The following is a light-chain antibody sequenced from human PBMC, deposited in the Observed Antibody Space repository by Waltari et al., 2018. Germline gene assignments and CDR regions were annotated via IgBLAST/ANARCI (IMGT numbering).Light chain of an antibody. Sequence: QSALTQPPSVSGSPGQSVTISCSGTSSEVGTYNRVSWYQQPPGTAPKLIIFDLSSRPSGVPDRFSGSKSGSTASPTISGLQAEDEGDYYCSSYTPSGTLVFGGGTKLTVL. V-gene: IGLV2-18*02. CDR2: DLS. CDR3: SSYTPSGTLV. J-gene: IGLJ2*01. CDR1: SSEVGTYNR.